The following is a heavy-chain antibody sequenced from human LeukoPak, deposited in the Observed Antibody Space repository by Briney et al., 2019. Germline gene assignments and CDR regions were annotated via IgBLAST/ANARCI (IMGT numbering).Heavy chain of an antibody. Sequence: SETLSLTCAVYGGSFSGYYWSWIRQPPGKGLEWIGSIYYSGSTYYNPSLKSRVTISVDTSKNQFSLKLSSVTAADTAVYYCAREGYSYGLGTRQKYYFDYWGQGTLVTVSS. V-gene: IGHV4-34*01. CDR1: GGSFSGYY. J-gene: IGHJ4*02. CDR3: AREGYSYGLGTRQKYYFDY. CDR2: IYYSGST. D-gene: IGHD5-18*01.